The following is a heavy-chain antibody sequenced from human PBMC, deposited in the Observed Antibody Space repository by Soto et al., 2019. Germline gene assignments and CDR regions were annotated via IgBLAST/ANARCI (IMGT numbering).Heavy chain of an antibody. D-gene: IGHD3-10*01. V-gene: IGHV4-34*01. CDR2: INHSGST. CDR1: GGSFSGYY. J-gene: IGHJ6*02. Sequence: QVQLQQWGAGLLKPSETLSLTCAVYGGSFSGYYWSWIRQPPGKGLEWMGVINHSGSTNYNPSRKSRVTRSVDTSKTQYSQKLRTVTAVAAAVYPCARDKKGLLWCGAQCIDLWGHGTTVTVSS. CDR3: ARDKKGLLWCGAQCIDL.